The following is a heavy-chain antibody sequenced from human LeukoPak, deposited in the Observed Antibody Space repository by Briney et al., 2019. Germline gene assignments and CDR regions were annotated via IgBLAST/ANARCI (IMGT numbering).Heavy chain of an antibody. J-gene: IGHJ4*02. D-gene: IGHD3-22*01. CDR2: IIPIFGTA. CDR1: GGTFSSCA. CDR3: ASNDPSSGPHGGYYFDY. Sequence: ASVKVSCKASGGTFSSCAISWVRQAPGQGLEWMGGIIPIFGTANYAQKFQGRVTITTDESTSTAYMELSSLRSEDTAVYYCASNDPSSGPHGGYYFDYWGQGTLVTVSS. V-gene: IGHV1-69*05.